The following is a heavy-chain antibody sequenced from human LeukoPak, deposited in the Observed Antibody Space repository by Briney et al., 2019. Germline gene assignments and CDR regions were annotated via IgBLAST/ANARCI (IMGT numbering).Heavy chain of an antibody. CDR3: ATETNGRHYDY. Sequence: GGSLRLSCAAPGFTYSTYSMNWVRQAPGKGLEWVASIGPTGSDRYHADSIKGRFTISRDNANNFLYLQMNSLRAEDTAVYYCATETNGRHYDYWGQGTLLTVSS. D-gene: IGHD1-14*01. J-gene: IGHJ4*02. CDR1: GFTYSTYS. CDR2: IGPTGSDR. V-gene: IGHV3-21*06.